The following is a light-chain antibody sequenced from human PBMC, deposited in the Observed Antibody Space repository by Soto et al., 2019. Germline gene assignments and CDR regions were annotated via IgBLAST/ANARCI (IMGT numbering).Light chain of an antibody. CDR3: CSYTGTYAQV. CDR2: DVS. CDR1: SSDVGGFNY. Sequence: QSALTQPASVSGSPGQSVTISCTGTSSDVGGFNYVSWYQHHPGKAPKLMISDVSNRPSGVSDRFSGSKSGNTASLTISGLQAEDEADYYCCSYTGTYAQVFGGGTKLTVL. J-gene: IGLJ2*01. V-gene: IGLV2-14*03.